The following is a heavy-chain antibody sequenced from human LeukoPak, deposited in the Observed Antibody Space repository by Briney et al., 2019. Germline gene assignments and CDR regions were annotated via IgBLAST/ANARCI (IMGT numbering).Heavy chain of an antibody. CDR3: ARVVAAAGYNWFDP. D-gene: IGHD6-13*01. CDR2: IKQDGSEI. Sequence: GGSLRLSCAASGMTFSNYWMSWVRQAPGKGLEWVANIKQDGSEIYSVDSVKGRFTISRDNAKNSLYLQMNSLRAEDTAVYYCARVVAAAGYNWFDPWGQGTLVTVSS. J-gene: IGHJ5*02. V-gene: IGHV3-7*01. CDR1: GMTFSNYW.